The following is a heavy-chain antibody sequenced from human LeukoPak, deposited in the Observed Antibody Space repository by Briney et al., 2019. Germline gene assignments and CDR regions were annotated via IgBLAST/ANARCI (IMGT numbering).Heavy chain of an antibody. V-gene: IGHV4-34*01. D-gene: IGHD5-24*01. CDR2: INHSGST. Sequence: SETLSLTCAVYGGSFSGYYWSWIRRPPGKGLEWIGEINHSGSTNYNPSLKSRVTISVDTSKNQFSLKLSSVTAADTAVYYCASGRWLANYFDYWGQGTLVTVSS. CDR1: GGSFSGYY. J-gene: IGHJ4*02. CDR3: ASGRWLANYFDY.